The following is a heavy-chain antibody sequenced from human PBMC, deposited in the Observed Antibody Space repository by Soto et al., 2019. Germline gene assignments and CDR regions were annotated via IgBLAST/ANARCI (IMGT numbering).Heavy chain of an antibody. V-gene: IGHV4-30-4*01. Sequence: QVQLQESGPGLVKPSQTLSLTCSVSGDYIHVGCYYWTWIRQRPGKGLEWMGYIYYTGKTYYNPSLESRLTMSVDRSKNQFSLRLTSVTAADTAVYFCGRDLTSNANCIDPWGQGTLVTVSS. CDR2: IYYTGKT. D-gene: IGHD2-2*01. CDR1: GDYIHVGCYY. CDR3: GRDLTSNANCIDP. J-gene: IGHJ5*02.